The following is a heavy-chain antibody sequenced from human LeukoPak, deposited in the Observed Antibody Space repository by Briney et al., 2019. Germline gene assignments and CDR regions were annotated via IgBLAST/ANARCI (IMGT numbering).Heavy chain of an antibody. Sequence: SETLSLTCTVSGGSISSTYYWVWIRQPPGKGLEWIGSIFYCGSTYYNPSLKSRVTISIDMSKHHFSLKLRSVTAADTAVYYCARDLGPDYDFWSGSSKWFDPWGQGTLVTVSS. CDR2: IFYCGST. V-gene: IGHV4-39*07. D-gene: IGHD3-3*01. J-gene: IGHJ5*02. CDR1: GGSISSTYY. CDR3: ARDLGPDYDFWSGSSKWFDP.